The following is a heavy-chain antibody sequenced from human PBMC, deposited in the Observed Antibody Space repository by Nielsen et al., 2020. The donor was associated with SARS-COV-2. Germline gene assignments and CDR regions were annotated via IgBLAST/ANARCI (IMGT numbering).Heavy chain of an antibody. D-gene: IGHD5-24*01. CDR3: ARGGYNIYDFDY. CDR1: GVSVSSGSYF. Sequence: SETLSLTCTVSGVSVSSGSYFWSWIRQPPGKRLEWIGYMFYIGTANYNPSFQSRVTISADTSKNQFSLKLSSVTAADTAIYYCARGGYNIYDFDYWGRGTLVTVSS. J-gene: IGHJ4*02. V-gene: IGHV4-61*01. CDR2: MFYIGTA.